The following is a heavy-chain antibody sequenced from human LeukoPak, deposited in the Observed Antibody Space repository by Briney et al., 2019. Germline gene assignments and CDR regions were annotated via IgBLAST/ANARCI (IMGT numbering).Heavy chain of an antibody. J-gene: IGHJ4*02. CDR2: IYSGDYT. V-gene: IGHV3-53*01. Sequence: GGSLRLSCAVSGFTVSSNYMSWVRQAPGKGLEWVSIIYSGDYTFYADSVKGRFTISRDNSKNTLYLQMNSLRAEDTAVYYCARTAAGTFFDYWGQGTLVTVSS. CDR3: ARTAAGTFFDY. CDR1: GFTVSSNY. D-gene: IGHD6-13*01.